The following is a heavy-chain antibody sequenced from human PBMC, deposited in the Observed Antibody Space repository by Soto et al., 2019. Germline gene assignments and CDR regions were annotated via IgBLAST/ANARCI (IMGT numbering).Heavy chain of an antibody. Sequence: PSQTLSLTCAISWDSVSSNIAAWNWIRQSPSRGLDWLGSTYYMSKLXXEYAVSVXXRVIISPDTSXNQFSLQLNSVAPEDTAVYYCARLGSGSNYWAQGTLVTVSS. J-gene: IGHJ4*02. CDR3: ARLGSGSNY. D-gene: IGHD3-10*01. V-gene: IGHV6-1*01. CDR1: WDSVSSNIAA. CDR2: TYYMSKLXX.